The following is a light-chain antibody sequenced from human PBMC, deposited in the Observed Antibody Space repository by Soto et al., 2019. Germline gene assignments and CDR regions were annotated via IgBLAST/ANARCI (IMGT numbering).Light chain of an antibody. V-gene: IGKV3-15*01. J-gene: IGKJ1*01. CDR3: QQYNTWPRT. CDR1: QSVRNN. Sequence: EIVMTQSPATLSVSPGERATLSCRASQSVRNNLAWYQQKPGQAPRLLIYGASTRATGIPARFSGSGSGTEFTLTVSSLQSEDFAVYYCQQYNTWPRTFGQGTKVEI. CDR2: GAS.